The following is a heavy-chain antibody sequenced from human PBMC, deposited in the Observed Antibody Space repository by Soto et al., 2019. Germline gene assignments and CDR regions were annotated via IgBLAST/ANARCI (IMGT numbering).Heavy chain of an antibody. V-gene: IGHV4-34*01. CDR3: ARGSNYRGFDP. J-gene: IGHJ5*02. Sequence: PSETLSLTCAVYGGSFSGYYWSWIRQPPGKGLEWIGEINHSGSTNYNPSLKSRVTISVDTSKNQFSLKLSSVTAADTAVYYCARGSNYRGFDPWGQGTLVTVSS. CDR2: INHSGST. CDR1: GGSFSGYY. D-gene: IGHD4-4*01.